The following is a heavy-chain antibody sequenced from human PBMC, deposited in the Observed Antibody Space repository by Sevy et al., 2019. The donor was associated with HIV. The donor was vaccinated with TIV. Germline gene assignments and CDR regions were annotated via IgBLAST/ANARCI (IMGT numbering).Heavy chain of an antibody. CDR1: GYCFTSHW. V-gene: IGHV5-51*01. D-gene: IGHD3-22*01. CDR2: IYPDDSDT. J-gene: IGHJ4*02. Sequence: GESLKISCKGSGYCFTSHWIGWVRHMPGKGLEWMGIIYPDDSDTRYSPSFQGQVTFSADKSISTAYLQWSSLKASDTAMYYCATSRSGYFDSSGYYIYWGQGTLVTVSS. CDR3: ATSRSGYFDSSGYYIY.